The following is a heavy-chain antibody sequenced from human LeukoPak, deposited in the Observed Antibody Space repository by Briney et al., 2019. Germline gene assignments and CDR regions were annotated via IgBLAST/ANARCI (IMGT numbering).Heavy chain of an antibody. CDR2: ITSSSSTI. V-gene: IGHV3-48*02. CDR1: GFTFSSNS. CDR3: ARGAAGMAYFDY. D-gene: IGHD5-18*01. J-gene: IGHJ4*02. Sequence: GGSLRLSCAASGFTFSSNSMNWVRQAPGKGLEWVSYITSSSSTIYSADSVKGRLTISRGNAKDSLYLQMNSPRDEDTAVYYCARGAAGMAYFDYWGQGTLVTVSS.